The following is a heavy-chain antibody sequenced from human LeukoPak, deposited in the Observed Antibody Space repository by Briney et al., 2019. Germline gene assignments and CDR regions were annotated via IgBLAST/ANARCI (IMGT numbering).Heavy chain of an antibody. CDR2: ISSSSSYI. Sequence: TPGGPLRLSCAASGFTFSSYGMNWDRQAPGKGLEWVSSISSSSSYIYYADSVKGRFTISRDNAKNSLYLQMNSLRAEDTAVYYCARVFSRVSDYWGQGTLVTVSS. V-gene: IGHV3-21*01. CDR3: ARVFSRVSDY. J-gene: IGHJ4*02. CDR1: GFTFSSYG. D-gene: IGHD2/OR15-2a*01.